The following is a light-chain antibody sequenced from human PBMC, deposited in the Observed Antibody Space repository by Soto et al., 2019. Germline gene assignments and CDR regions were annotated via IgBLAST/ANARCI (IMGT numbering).Light chain of an antibody. CDR3: QSHDTSLSGSV. J-gene: IGLJ3*02. V-gene: IGLV1-40*01. CDR2: DNI. CDR1: GSNLGAKYA. Sequence: QPVLTQPPSVSGAPGQKVTISCTGSGSNLGAKYAVHWYQQLPGTAPKLLIYDNINRPSGVPDRFSGSKSDTSASLAITGLQAEDEADYYCQSHDTSLSGSVFGGGTKLTVL.